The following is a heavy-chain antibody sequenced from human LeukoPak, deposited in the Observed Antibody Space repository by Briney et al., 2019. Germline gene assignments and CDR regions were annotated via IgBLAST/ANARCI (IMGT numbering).Heavy chain of an antibody. CDR1: GGSITSYY. Sequence: SETLSLTCTVSGGSITSYYWSWVRQPPGKGLEWIGYIHYSGSTDYNPSLKSRVTISVDTSKNQFSLKLSSVTAADTAVYYCASSLGRGASSSYACWGQGTLVTVSS. D-gene: IGHD6-13*01. J-gene: IGHJ4*02. V-gene: IGHV4-59*12. CDR3: ASSLGRGASSSYAC. CDR2: IHYSGST.